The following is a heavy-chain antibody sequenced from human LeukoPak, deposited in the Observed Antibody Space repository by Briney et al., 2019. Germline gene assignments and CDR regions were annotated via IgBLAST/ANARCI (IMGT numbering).Heavy chain of an antibody. CDR3: ARSAAGLSYGMDV. Sequence: SETLSLTCTVSGDSISSSYWSWIRQPPGKGLEWIGHIYYSGSTNYNPSLKSRVTISVTKNQFSLKLSSVTAADTAVYFCARSAAGLSYGMDVWGQGTAVTVSS. V-gene: IGHV4-59*08. D-gene: IGHD6-13*01. CDR2: IYYSGST. CDR1: GDSISSSY. J-gene: IGHJ6*02.